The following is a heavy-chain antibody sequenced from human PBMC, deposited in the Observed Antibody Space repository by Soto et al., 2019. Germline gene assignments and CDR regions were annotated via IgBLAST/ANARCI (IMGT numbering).Heavy chain of an antibody. CDR1: GGSITSGGYS. CDR2: IYYSGST. D-gene: IGHD2-15*01. CDR3: AREGGYCSGGGCYRTPH. V-gene: IGHV4-31*03. Sequence: QVQLQESGPGLVKPSQTLSLTCTVSGGSITSGGYSWNWIRQHPGKGLEGIGNIYYSGSTYYNPSLKSRVTISADTSKNQFSLKLSSVTAADTAVYYCAREGGYCSGGGCYRTPHWGQGTLVTVSS. J-gene: IGHJ4*02.